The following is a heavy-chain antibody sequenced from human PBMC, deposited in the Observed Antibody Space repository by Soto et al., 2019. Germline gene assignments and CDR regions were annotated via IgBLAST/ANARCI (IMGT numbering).Heavy chain of an antibody. CDR2: INHSGST. J-gene: IGHJ4*02. Sequence: SETLSLTCAVYGGSFSGYYWSWIRQPPGKGLEWIGEINHSGSTNYNPSLKSRVTISVDTSKNQFSLKLSSVAAADTAVYYCARGLCPDYWGQGTLVTVSS. CDR1: GGSFSGYY. V-gene: IGHV4-34*01. CDR3: ARGLCPDY.